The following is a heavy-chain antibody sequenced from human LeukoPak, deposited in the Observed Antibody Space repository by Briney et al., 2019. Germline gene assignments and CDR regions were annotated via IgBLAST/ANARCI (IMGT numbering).Heavy chain of an antibody. V-gene: IGHV3-48*03. Sequence: GGSLRLSCEASGFTVSSFEINWVRQAPGKGLEWVSYISSSGGTMDYADSVKGRFTVSRDNGTKLVHLQLNSLRAEDTAVYFCARIPHPDYADAQWGQGTLVIVSS. J-gene: IGHJ4*02. CDR3: ARIPHPDYADAQ. D-gene: IGHD4-17*01. CDR1: GFTVSSFE. CDR2: ISSSGGTM.